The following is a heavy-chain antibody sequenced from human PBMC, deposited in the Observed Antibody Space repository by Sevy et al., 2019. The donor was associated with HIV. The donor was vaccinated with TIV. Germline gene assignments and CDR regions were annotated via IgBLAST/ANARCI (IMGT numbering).Heavy chain of an antibody. J-gene: IGHJ5*02. V-gene: IGHV4-59*13. Sequence: SETLSLTCSVSGGSISSYYWTWIRQPPGKGLEWIANIYYRGSTNYNPSLKSRVTISADTSKNQFSLKLSSVTSADTAVYYCARDVRFMEENSWFDPWGQGTLVTVSS. CDR3: ARDVRFMEENSWFDP. D-gene: IGHD3-3*01. CDR1: GGSISSYY. CDR2: IYYRGST.